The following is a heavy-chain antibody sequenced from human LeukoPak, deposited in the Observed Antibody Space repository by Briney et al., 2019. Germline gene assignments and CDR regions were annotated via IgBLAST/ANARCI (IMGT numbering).Heavy chain of an antibody. J-gene: IGHJ4*02. V-gene: IGHV5-51*01. Sequence: GESLQIPCKGSGYSFTNYWIDWVRQMPGQGLEWMGIIYPGDSDTRYSPSFQRQVTISADKSISTAYLQWSSLKATDTAIYYCARHDGYCSSTSCHLDYWGQGTLVTVS. CDR1: GYSFTNYW. D-gene: IGHD2-2*03. CDR2: IYPGDSDT. CDR3: ARHDGYCSSTSCHLDY.